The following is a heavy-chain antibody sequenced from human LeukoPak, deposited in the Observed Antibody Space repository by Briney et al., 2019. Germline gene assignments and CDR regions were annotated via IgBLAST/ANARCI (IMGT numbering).Heavy chain of an antibody. D-gene: IGHD3-3*01. CDR2: ISGSGGST. J-gene: IGHJ4*02. CDR3: AKDGEVLRFLEWIDY. CDR1: GFTFSSYA. Sequence: GGSLRLSCVASGFTFSSYAMSWVRQAPGKGLEWVSAISGSGGSTYYADSVKGRFTISRDNSKNTLYLQMNSLRAEDTAVYYCAKDGEVLRFLEWIDYWGQGTLVTVSS. V-gene: IGHV3-23*01.